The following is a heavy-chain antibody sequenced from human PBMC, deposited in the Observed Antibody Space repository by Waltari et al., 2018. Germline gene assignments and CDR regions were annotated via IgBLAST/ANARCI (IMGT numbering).Heavy chain of an antibody. Sequence: EVRLAESGGGLVRPGGALRLPCRASGFEVSAGDMNWVRQTQGPGLEWVSSIGGTHSNIFYAESVKGRFIVSRDNAKSSLYLQMDNLRAEDSGLYYCTRDLYGSGGDWFDPWGQGTLVTVSS. CDR3: TRDLYGSGGDWFDP. CDR1: GFEVSAGD. J-gene: IGHJ5*02. CDR2: IGGTHSNI. V-gene: IGHV3-21*01. D-gene: IGHD3-10*01.